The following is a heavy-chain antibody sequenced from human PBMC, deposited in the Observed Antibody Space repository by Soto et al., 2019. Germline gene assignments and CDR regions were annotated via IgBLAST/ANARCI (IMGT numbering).Heavy chain of an antibody. CDR3: GRVMRSLLSITALDT. D-gene: IGHD3-10*01. Sequence: QAQLVQSGAEVKKPGASVKVSCKASGYTFTRDQIHWVRQAPGQGLEWMGMIEPSGGKTNYAQKFQGRVTMTRDTSTSTVYMALSSLRSEDNGIYFCGRVMRSLLSITALDTWGQGTLVTVSS. CDR1: GYTFTRDQ. J-gene: IGHJ5*02. V-gene: IGHV1-46*01. CDR2: IEPSGGKT.